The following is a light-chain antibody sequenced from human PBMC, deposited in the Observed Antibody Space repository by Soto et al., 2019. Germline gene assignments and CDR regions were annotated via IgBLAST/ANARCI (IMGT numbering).Light chain of an antibody. J-gene: IGLJ1*01. Sequence: QSVLTQPPSVYGSPGQSVTISCNGTSSDVGSYNRVSWYQQPPGTAPKLMIYEVSNRPSGVPDRFSGSKSGNTASLTISGLQAEDEADYYCSSYTSSSTYVFGTGTKVTVL. CDR3: SSYTSSSTYV. CDR2: EVS. CDR1: SSDVGSYNR. V-gene: IGLV2-18*02.